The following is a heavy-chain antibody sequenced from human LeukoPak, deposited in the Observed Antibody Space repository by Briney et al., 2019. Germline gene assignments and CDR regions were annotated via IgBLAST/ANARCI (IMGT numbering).Heavy chain of an antibody. J-gene: IGHJ4*02. CDR1: GFTFSNAW. D-gene: IGHD3-3*01. CDR2: IKSKTDGGTT. V-gene: IGHV3-15*01. Sequence: GGSLRLSCAASGFTFSNAWLNWVRQAPGKGLEWVGRIKSKTDGGTTDYAAPVKGRFTISRDDSKNTLYLQMNSLKTEDTAVFYCTTAYTYYDFWSGYYGNNWGQGTLVTVSS. CDR3: TTAYTYYDFWSGYYGNN.